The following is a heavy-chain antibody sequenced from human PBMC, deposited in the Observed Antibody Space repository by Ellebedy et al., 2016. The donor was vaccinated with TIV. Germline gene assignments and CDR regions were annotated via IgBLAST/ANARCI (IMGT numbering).Heavy chain of an antibody. CDR1: GFTFTSYW. V-gene: IGHV3-7*01. CDR3: ARGGGRLDN. Sequence: GESLKISCAASGFTFTSYWMNWVRQAPGKGLEWVACIKHVGGDKDYVDSVKGRFTVSRDNAKNSMYLQMNSLRVEDTALYYCARGGGRLDNWGQGALVTVSS. CDR2: IKHVGGDK. J-gene: IGHJ4*02. D-gene: IGHD3-16*01.